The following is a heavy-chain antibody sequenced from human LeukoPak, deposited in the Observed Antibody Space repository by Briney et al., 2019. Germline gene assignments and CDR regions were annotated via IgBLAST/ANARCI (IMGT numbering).Heavy chain of an antibody. Sequence: SETLSLTCAVYGGSFSGYYWSWIRQPPGKGLEWIGEINHSGSTNYNPSLKSRVTISVDTSKNQFSLKLSSVTAADTAVYYCARDSRGAAAADDPFDFWGQGTKVTVST. D-gene: IGHD6-13*01. V-gene: IGHV4-34*01. CDR2: INHSGST. CDR3: ARDSRGAAAADDPFDF. CDR1: GGSFSGYY. J-gene: IGHJ3*01.